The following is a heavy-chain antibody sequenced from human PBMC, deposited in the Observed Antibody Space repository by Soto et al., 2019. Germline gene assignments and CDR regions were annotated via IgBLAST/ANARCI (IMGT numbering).Heavy chain of an antibody. D-gene: IGHD2-15*01. Sequence: GGSLRLSCAASGFTFSSYAMHWVRQAPGKGLEWVAVISYDGSNKYYADSVKGRFTISRDNSKNTLYLQMNSLRAEDTAVYYCARDRGVVDAFDIWGQGTMVTVSS. V-gene: IGHV3-30-3*01. CDR3: ARDRGVVDAFDI. J-gene: IGHJ3*02. CDR2: ISYDGSNK. CDR1: GFTFSSYA.